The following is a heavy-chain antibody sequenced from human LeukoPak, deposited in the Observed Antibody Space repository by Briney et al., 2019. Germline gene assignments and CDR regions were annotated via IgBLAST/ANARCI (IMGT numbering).Heavy chain of an antibody. CDR1: GFTFSSYA. V-gene: IGHV3-23*01. J-gene: IGHJ5*02. CDR3: AKDRGYYGSGSSRGWFDP. Sequence: GGSLRLSCAASGFTFSSYAMSWVRQAPGKGLEWVSAISGSGGSTYYADSVKGRFTISRDNSKNTLYLQMSSLRAEDTAVYYCAKDRGYYGSGSSRGWFDPWGQGTLVTVSS. CDR2: ISGSGGST. D-gene: IGHD3-10*01.